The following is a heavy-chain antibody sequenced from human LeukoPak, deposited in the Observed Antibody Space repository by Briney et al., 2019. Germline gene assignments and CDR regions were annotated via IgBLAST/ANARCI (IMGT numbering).Heavy chain of an antibody. CDR3: TTYRYSYGSTGYSYFDY. CDR1: GLTFGNAW. Sequence: GGSLRLSCAASGLTFGNAWMSWVRQAPGKGLEWVACITSKTSDEATDYAAPVRGRLTISRDDSKATLYLQMDSLETEDTARYYCTTYRYSYGSTGYSYFDYWGQGILVTVSS. D-gene: IGHD3-22*01. V-gene: IGHV3-15*01. CDR2: ITSKTSDEAT. J-gene: IGHJ4*02.